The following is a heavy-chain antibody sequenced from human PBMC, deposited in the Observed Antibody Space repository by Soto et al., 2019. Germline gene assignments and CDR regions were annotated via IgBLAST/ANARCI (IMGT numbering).Heavy chain of an antibody. CDR3: AREGRIVGATTHFDY. CDR2: IIPIFGSR. J-gene: IGHJ4*02. D-gene: IGHD1-26*01. CDR1: GGTFSTQA. Sequence: QVQLVQSGPEVKKPGTSVKVSCKASGGTFSTQAINWVRQAPGQGLEWMGGIIPIFGSRNYAHKFRGRLTITADESTTTAYMELSSLRSEDTAVYYCAREGRIVGATTHFDYLGQGTLVTVSS. V-gene: IGHV1-69*01.